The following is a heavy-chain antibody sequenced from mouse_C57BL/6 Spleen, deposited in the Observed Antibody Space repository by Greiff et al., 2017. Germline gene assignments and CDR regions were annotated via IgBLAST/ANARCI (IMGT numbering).Heavy chain of an antibody. D-gene: IGHD3-2*02. Sequence: QVQLQQPGAELVKPGASVKMSCKASGYTFTSYWITWVKQRPGQGLEWIGDIYPGSGSTNYNEKFKSKATLTVATSSSTAYMQLSSLTSEDSAVYYCARSRGSGYGFAYWGQGTLVTVSA. CDR3: ARSRGSGYGFAY. CDR2: IYPGSGST. CDR1: GYTFTSYW. V-gene: IGHV1-55*01. J-gene: IGHJ3*01.